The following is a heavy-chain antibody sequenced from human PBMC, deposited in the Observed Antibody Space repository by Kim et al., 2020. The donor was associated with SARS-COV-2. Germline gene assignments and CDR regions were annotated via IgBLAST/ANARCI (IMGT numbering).Heavy chain of an antibody. CDR3: ARDRGYYYGMDV. CDR2: IYSGGST. Sequence: GGSLRLSCAASGFTVSSNYMSWVRQAPGKGLEWVSVIYSGGSTYYADSVKGRFTISRDNSKNTLYLQMNSLRAEDTAVYYCARDRGYYYGMDVWGQGTTVTVSS. J-gene: IGHJ6*02. V-gene: IGHV3-66*01. CDR1: GFTVSSNY.